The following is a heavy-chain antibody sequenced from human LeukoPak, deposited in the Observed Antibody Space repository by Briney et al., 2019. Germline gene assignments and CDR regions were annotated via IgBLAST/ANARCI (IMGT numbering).Heavy chain of an antibody. Sequence: PSGTLSLTCAVSGGSISSSNWWSWVRQPPGKGLEWIGEIYHSGSTNYNPSLKSRVTISVDTSKNQFSLKLSSVTAADTAVYYCARRPRGYSYGPHEFDYWGQGTLVTVSS. J-gene: IGHJ4*02. CDR2: IYHSGST. CDR3: ARRPRGYSYGPHEFDY. CDR1: GGSISSSNW. V-gene: IGHV4-4*02. D-gene: IGHD5-18*01.